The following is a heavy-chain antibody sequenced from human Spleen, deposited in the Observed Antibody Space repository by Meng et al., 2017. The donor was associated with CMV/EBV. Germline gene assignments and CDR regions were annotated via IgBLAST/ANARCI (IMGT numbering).Heavy chain of an antibody. D-gene: IGHD2-2*01. Sequence: TCTVSGGAVSSGGYYWNWIRQLPGKGLEWIGYIYYIETTYYNPSLRSRVTISVDTSKNLLSLTLNSVTAADTALYYCARAPPSSPFDYWGQGTLVTVSS. V-gene: IGHV4-31*03. CDR3: ARAPPSSPFDY. J-gene: IGHJ4*02. CDR1: GGAVSSGGYY. CDR2: IYYIETT.